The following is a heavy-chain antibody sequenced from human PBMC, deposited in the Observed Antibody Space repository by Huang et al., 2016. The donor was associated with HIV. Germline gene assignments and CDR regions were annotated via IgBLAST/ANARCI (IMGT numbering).Heavy chain of an antibody. V-gene: IGHV3-30*18. CDR1: GFTFSSYG. CDR2: ISNDAKTK. Sequence: QVQLVESGGGVVQPGRSLRISCAASGFTFSSYGMPWVRQVPGKGLEWVAVISNDAKTKYYADSVKGRFSISRDNSKTTVYLQLNSLRLEDTAVYYCAKGGSAAAVLDFWGQGTLVTVSS. J-gene: IGHJ4*02. D-gene: IGHD6-13*01. CDR3: AKGGSAAAVLDF.